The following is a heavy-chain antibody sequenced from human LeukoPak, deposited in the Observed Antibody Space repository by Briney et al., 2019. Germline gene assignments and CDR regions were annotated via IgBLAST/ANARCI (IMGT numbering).Heavy chain of an antibody. D-gene: IGHD3-16*01. Sequence: GGSLRLSCAASGFTFSSYAMHWVRQAPGKGLEWVAVISYGGSNKYYADSVKGRFTISRDNSKNTLYLQMNSLRAEDTAVYYCAEGDTLDYWGQGTLVTVSS. CDR1: GFTFSSYA. CDR3: AEGDTLDY. CDR2: ISYGGSNK. J-gene: IGHJ4*02. V-gene: IGHV3-30-3*01.